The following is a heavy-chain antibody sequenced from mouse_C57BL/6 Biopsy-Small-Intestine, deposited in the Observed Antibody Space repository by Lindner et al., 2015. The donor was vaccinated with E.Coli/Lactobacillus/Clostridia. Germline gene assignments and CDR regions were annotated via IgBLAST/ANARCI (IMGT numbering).Heavy chain of an antibody. CDR1: GFNIKDYY. CDR3: ARGMIHAWFPY. Sequence: VQLQESGAELVXPGASVKLSCTASGFNIKDYYIHWVKQRTEQGLEWIGRIDPEDGETKYAPKFQGKATITADTSSNTAYLHLSSLTSEDTAVYYCARGMIHAWFPYWGQGTLVTVSA. J-gene: IGHJ3*01. CDR2: IDPEDGET. V-gene: IGHV14-2*01. D-gene: IGHD2-4*01.